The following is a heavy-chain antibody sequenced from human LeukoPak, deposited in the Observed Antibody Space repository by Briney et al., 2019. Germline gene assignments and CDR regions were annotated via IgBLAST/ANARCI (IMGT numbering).Heavy chain of an antibody. J-gene: IGHJ4*02. CDR2: ISAYNGNT. V-gene: IGHV1-18*01. CDR1: GYTFTNYG. CDR3: ARGAFWSSANYHEGNYFDY. D-gene: IGHD4/OR15-4a*01. Sequence: GASVKVSCKASGYTFTNYGISWVRQAPGQGPQWMGWISAYNGNTNYPQKLQGRVTMTTDTSTSTAYMELRSLRSDDTAVYYCARGAFWSSANYHEGNYFDYWGQGSLVTVSS.